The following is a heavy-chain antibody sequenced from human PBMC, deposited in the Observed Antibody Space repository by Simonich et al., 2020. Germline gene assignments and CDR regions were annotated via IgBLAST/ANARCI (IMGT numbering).Heavy chain of an antibody. CDR2: VSANNGNT. Sequence: QVQLVQSGAEVKTPGASVKVSCKASGYTFTRYGISWVRQAPGKGLWWMGWVSANNGNTNNAQKLQGRVTMTTDTSTSTAYMELRSRRSDDTAVYYCARDQGGRAAAATDYWGQGTLVTVSS. V-gene: IGHV1-18*01. D-gene: IGHD6-13*01. CDR1: GYTFTRYG. CDR3: ARDQGGRAAAATDY. J-gene: IGHJ4*02.